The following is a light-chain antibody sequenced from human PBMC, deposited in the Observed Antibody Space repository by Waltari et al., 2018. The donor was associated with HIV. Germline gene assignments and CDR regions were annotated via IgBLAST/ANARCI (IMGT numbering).Light chain of an antibody. CDR3: QSYDSSLGGSV. CDR2: GNN. V-gene: IGLV1-40*01. J-gene: IGLJ3*02. CDR1: SSNIAARARLD. Sequence: QSVLTQPPSVSGAPGQRVTISCTGSSSNIAARARLDVPWYQQLPGTAPKLLIYGNNNRPSGVPDRFSGSKSGTSASLAITGLQAEDEADYYCQSYDSSLGGSVFGGGTKLTVL.